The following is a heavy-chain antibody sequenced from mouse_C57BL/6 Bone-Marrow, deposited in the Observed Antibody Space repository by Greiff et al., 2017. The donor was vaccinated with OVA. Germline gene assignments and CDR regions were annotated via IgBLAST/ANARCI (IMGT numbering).Heavy chain of an antibody. V-gene: IGHV1-22*01. CDR1: GYTFTDYN. J-gene: IGHJ4*01. CDR3: AGDYDDAMDY. CDR2: INPNNGGT. D-gene: IGHD2-4*01. Sequence: EVQLQESGPELVKPGASVKMSCKASGYTFTDYNMHWVKQSHGKSLEWIGYINPNNGGTSYNQKFKGKATLTVNKSSSTAYMELRSLTSEDSAVYYCAGDYDDAMDYWGQGTSVTVSS.